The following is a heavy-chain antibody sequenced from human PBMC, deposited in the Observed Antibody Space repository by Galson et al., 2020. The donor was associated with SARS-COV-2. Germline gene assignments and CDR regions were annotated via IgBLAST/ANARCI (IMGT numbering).Heavy chain of an antibody. CDR2: ISYDGSKK. D-gene: IGHD2-2*01. V-gene: IGHV3-30*18. J-gene: IGHJ4*02. Sequence: GGSLRLSCAASGFAFSGYGMHWVRQAPGKGLEWVAVISYDGSKKYYADSVKGRFTISRDNSKNTLYLQMSSLRAEDTAVYYCAKDHSSNWYYFGMWGQGTLVTVSS. CDR3: AKDHSSNWYYFGM. CDR1: GFAFSGYG.